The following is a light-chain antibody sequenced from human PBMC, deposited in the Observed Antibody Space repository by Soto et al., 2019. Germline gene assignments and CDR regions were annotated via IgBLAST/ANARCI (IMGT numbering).Light chain of an antibody. CDR2: AAS. CDR1: QGISTY. J-gene: IGKJ1*01. V-gene: IGKV1-27*01. Sequence: DIQMTQSPSSLSASVGDRVTITCLASQGISTYLAWYQQKPGKVPKLLIYAASTLQSGVPSRFSGSGSGTEFTLTISSLQPEDVATYYCQKYNSAPWTFGQGTKVEIK. CDR3: QKYNSAPWT.